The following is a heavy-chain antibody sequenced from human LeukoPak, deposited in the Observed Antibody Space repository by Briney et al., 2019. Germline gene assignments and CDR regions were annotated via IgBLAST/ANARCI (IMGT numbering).Heavy chain of an antibody. J-gene: IGHJ4*02. V-gene: IGHV3-7*01. D-gene: IGHD3-10*01. CDR3: ARDYYGSARTYATDY. Sequence: GGSLRLSCAASGFIFSDYAMSWVRQAPGKGLEWVANIRQDGSDKYYADSVKGRFTISRDNARNSLYLQMNSLRAEDTALYYCARDYYGSARTYATDYWGQGTLVTVSS. CDR2: IRQDGSDK. CDR1: GFIFSDYA.